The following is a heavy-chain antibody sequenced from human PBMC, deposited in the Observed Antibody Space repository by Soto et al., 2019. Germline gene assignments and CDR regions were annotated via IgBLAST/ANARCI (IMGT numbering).Heavy chain of an antibody. D-gene: IGHD6-13*01. Sequence: QLQLVESGGGVVQPGRSLRLSCAASGFTFSNYGMHWVRQAPGKGLEWVAAISYDGSTKYYADSVKGRFAIYRDNSKNTLYLKMNSLRAEDTAVYYCAKDRFGYSSSWYYCDSWGQGTLVTVSS. CDR1: GFTFSNYG. J-gene: IGHJ4*02. CDR2: ISYDGSTK. V-gene: IGHV3-30*18. CDR3: AKDRFGYSSSWYYCDS.